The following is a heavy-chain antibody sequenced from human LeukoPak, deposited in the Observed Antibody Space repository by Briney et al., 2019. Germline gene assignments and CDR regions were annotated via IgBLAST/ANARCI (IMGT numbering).Heavy chain of an antibody. D-gene: IGHD3-22*01. CDR2: ISWNSGSI. CDR1: GFTFDDYA. CDR3: AKPRYHYDSSGYLDY. Sequence: PGRSLRLSCAASGFTFDDYAMHWVRQAPGKGLEWVSGISWNSGSIGYADSVKGRFTISRDNAKNSLYLQMNSLRAEDTALYYCAKPRYHYDSSGYLDYWGQGTLVTVSS. V-gene: IGHV3-9*01. J-gene: IGHJ4*02.